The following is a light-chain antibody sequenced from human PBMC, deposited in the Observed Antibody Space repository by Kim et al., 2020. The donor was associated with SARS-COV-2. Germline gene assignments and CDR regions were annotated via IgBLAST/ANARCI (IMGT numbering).Light chain of an antibody. V-gene: IGLV3-1*01. Sequence: SMSPGQTAGIPCSGDKWGDTFASWFQQKPGQSPVLVIYKNNKRPSGIPERFSGSNSGSTATLTISGTQTMDEADYYCQAWDSTTGVFGGGTQLTVL. CDR2: KNN. CDR1: KWGDTF. CDR3: QAWDSTTGV. J-gene: IGLJ3*02.